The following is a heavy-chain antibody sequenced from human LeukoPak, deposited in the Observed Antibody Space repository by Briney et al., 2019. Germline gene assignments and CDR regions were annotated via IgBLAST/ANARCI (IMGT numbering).Heavy chain of an antibody. Sequence: GGSLRLSCAASGFSFSNYWMKWVRQDPGKGLEWVANINEDGSEKYYVDSVRGRFTISRDNAKNSLYLQMNSLRTEDTAIYYCARGGVRRGYYDYWGQGTLVTVSS. CDR2: INEDGSEK. D-gene: IGHD1-14*01. CDR3: ARGGVRRGYYDY. V-gene: IGHV3-7*01. CDR1: GFSFSNYW. J-gene: IGHJ4*02.